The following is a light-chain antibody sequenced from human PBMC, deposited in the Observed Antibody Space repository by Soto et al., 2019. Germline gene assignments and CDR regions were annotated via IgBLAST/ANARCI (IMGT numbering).Light chain of an antibody. Sequence: DIHMTQSRSSLSASVGYRVTITCQASQNINNYLNWYQQKPGRAPKLLIYDASNLEAGVPSRFRGSGSGTDFTFTISRLQPEDIATYYCQQYENLPTFGQGTRLEI. CDR3: QQYENLPT. CDR2: DAS. CDR1: QNINNY. J-gene: IGKJ5*01. V-gene: IGKV1-33*01.